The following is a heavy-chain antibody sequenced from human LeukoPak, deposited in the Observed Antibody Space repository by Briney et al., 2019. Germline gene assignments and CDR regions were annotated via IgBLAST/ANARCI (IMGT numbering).Heavy chain of an antibody. J-gene: IGHJ6*02. CDR2: MNPNSGNT. Sequence: ASVKVSCKASGYTFTSYDINWVRQATGQGLEWMGWMNPNSGNTGYAQKFHGRVTIIRNTSITTAYMELSSLRSEDTAVYYCVRCYYYYGMDVWGQGTTVTVSS. CDR1: GYTFTSYD. CDR3: VRCYYYYGMDV. V-gene: IGHV1-8*01.